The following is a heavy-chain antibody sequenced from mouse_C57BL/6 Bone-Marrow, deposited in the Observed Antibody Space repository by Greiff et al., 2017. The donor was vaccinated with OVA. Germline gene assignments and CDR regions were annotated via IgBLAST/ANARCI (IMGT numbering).Heavy chain of an antibody. CDR3: ARLIYYDYDWFAY. CDR2: ISNLAYSI. J-gene: IGHJ3*01. D-gene: IGHD2-4*01. V-gene: IGHV5-15*01. Sequence: EVQLVGSGGGLVQPGGSLKLSCAASGFTFSDYGMAWVRQAPRKGPEWVAFISNLAYSIYYADTVTGRFTISRENAKNTLYLEMSSLRSEDTAMYYCARLIYYDYDWFAYWGQGTLVTVSA. CDR1: GFTFSDYG.